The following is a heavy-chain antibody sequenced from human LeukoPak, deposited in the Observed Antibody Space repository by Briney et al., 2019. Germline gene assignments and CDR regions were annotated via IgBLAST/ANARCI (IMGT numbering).Heavy chain of an antibody. CDR3: ARLLSSGWYGRGFDY. Sequence: SETLSLTCAVYGGSFSGYYWSWIRHPPGKGLEWIGEINHSGSTNYNPSLKSRVTISVDTSKNQFSLKLSSVTAADTAVYYCARLLSSGWYGRGFDYWGQGTLVTVSS. CDR2: INHSGST. J-gene: IGHJ4*02. D-gene: IGHD6-19*01. CDR1: GGSFSGYY. V-gene: IGHV4-34*01.